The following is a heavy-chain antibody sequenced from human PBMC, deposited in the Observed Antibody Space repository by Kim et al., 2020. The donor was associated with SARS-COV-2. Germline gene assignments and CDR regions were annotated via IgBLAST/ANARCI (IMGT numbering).Heavy chain of an antibody. Sequence: ASVKVSCKVSGYTLTELSMHWVRQAPGKGLEWMGGFDPEDGETIYAQKFQGRVTMTEDTSTDTAYMELSSLRSEDTAVYYCATAGTYLGAFDIWGQGTMVTVSS. CDR1: GYTLTELS. J-gene: IGHJ3*02. CDR3: ATAGTYLGAFDI. CDR2: FDPEDGET. V-gene: IGHV1-24*01. D-gene: IGHD2-8*01.